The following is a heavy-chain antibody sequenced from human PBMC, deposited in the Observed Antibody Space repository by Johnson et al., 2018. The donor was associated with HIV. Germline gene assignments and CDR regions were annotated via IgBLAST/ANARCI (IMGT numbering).Heavy chain of an antibody. J-gene: IGHJ3*02. Sequence: QVQLVESGGGVVQPGRSLRLSCAASGFRFRSYVMHWVRQAPGKGLEWVAAIWYDGSNEYYADSVKGRFTISRDNSKNTLYLQMNSLRVEDTAVYYCARGLQSLIVVITRGAFNIWGQGTMVTVSS. D-gene: IGHD3-22*01. V-gene: IGHV3-33*01. CDR3: ARGLQSLIVVITRGAFNI. CDR1: GFRFRSYV. CDR2: IWYDGSNE.